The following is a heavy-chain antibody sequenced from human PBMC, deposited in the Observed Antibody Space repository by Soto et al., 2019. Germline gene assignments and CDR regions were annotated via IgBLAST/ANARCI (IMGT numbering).Heavy chain of an antibody. D-gene: IGHD6-13*01. Sequence: SETLSLTCTFSGGSISSSSYYWGWIRQPPGKGLEWIGSIYYSGSTYYNPSLKSRVTISVDTSKNQFSLKLSSVTAADTAVYYCARLLIAAAAFYFDYWGQGTLVTVSS. CDR3: ARLLIAAAAFYFDY. CDR2: IYYSGST. CDR1: GGSISSSSYY. V-gene: IGHV4-39*01. J-gene: IGHJ4*02.